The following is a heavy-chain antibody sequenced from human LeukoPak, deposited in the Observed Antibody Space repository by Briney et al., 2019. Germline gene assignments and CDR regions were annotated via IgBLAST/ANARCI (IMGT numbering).Heavy chain of an antibody. D-gene: IGHD3-16*02. CDR2: ISSSSSYT. Sequence: GSLRLSCAASGFTFSDYYMSWIRQAPGKGLEWVSYISSSSSYTNYADSVKGRFTTSRDNAKNSLYLQMNSLRAEDTAVYYCASGYDYVWGSYRLTPQFDYWGQGTLVTVSS. CDR3: ASGYDYVWGSYRLTPQFDY. V-gene: IGHV3-11*06. CDR1: GFTFSDYY. J-gene: IGHJ4*02.